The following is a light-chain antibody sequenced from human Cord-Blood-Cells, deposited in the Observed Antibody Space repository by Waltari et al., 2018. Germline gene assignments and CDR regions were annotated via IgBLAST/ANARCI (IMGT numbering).Light chain of an antibody. J-gene: IGLJ3*02. V-gene: IGLV2-14*03. CDR3: SSYTSSSTWV. CDR2: DVS. Sequence: QSAPTQPASVSGSPGQSITISCTGTSSDVGGYNYVSWYQQHPGKAPKLMIYDVSKRPSGVSNRFSDSKSGKTASLTISGLQAEDEADYYCSSYTSSSTWVFGGGTKLTVL. CDR1: SSDVGGYNY.